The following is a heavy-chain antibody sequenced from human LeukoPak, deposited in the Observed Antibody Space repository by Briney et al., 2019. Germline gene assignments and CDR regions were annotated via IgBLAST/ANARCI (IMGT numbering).Heavy chain of an antibody. V-gene: IGHV4-39*01. J-gene: IGHJ4*02. CDR3: ARSNGDYFAYIDY. CDR1: GGSVSSRSCH. CDR2: IYYSGNT. Sequence: PSETLSLTCSVSGGSVSSRSCHWGWIRQPPGKGLDWIGSIYYSGNTYYNPSLKSRVTISVDTSKYQFSLKLTSVTAADTAVYYCARSNGDYFAYIDYWGQGTLVTVSS. D-gene: IGHD4-17*01.